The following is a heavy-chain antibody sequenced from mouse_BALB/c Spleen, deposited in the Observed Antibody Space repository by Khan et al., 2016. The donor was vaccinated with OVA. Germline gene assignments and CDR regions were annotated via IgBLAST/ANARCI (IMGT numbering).Heavy chain of an antibody. CDR1: GYSITSDYA. Sequence: VQLQQSGPGLVKPSQSLSLTCTVTGYSITSDYAWNWIRQFPGNKLEWMGYITYSGTTSYYPSLKSRISITRDTSKNQFFLQLNSVTTEDTATYYCARGRAYWGQGTLVTVSA. CDR2: ITYSGTT. V-gene: IGHV3-2*02. J-gene: IGHJ3*01. CDR3: ARGRAY.